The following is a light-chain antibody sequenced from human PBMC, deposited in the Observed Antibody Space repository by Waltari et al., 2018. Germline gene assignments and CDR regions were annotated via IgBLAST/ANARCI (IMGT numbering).Light chain of an antibody. V-gene: IGLV2-14*01. CDR1: SSDVVGFNW. J-gene: IGLJ2*01. CDR3: MSYTSRHTMI. Sequence: QSALTQPASVSGSPGQSITISCTGTSSDVVGFNWVSLYQQHPGKAPKVMIYDVTNRPSGVSNRFSGSKSGNTATLTISGLQAEDEADYYCMSYTSRHTMIFGGGTRLTVL. CDR2: DVT.